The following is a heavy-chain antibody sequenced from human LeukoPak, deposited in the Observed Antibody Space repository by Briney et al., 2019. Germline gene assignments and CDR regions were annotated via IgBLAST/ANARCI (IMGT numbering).Heavy chain of an antibody. CDR3: ARDLLGWELHYFDY. D-gene: IGHD1-26*01. V-gene: IGHV3-21*01. CDR1: GFTFSTYN. CDR2: LSGSSSYI. J-gene: IGHJ4*02. Sequence: GGSLRLSCAASGFTFSTYNMNWVRQAPGKGLEWVSSLSGSSSYIYYADSVKGRFSIPRDNAKDLMYLQMNSLRAEDTAVYYCARDLLGWELHYFDYWGQGTLVTVSS.